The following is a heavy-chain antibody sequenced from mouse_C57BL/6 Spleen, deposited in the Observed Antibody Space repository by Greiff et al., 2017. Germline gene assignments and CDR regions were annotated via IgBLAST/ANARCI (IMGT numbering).Heavy chain of an antibody. CDR1: GYAFSSYW. J-gene: IGHJ1*03. D-gene: IGHD1-1*01. Sequence: QVQLQQSGAELVKPGASVKISCKASGYAFSSYWMNWVKQRPGKGLEWIGQIYPGDGDTNYNGKFKGKDTLTADKSSSTAYMQLSSLTSEDSAVYFCARRGTTVGYWYFDVWGTGTTVTVSS. CDR3: ARRGTTVGYWYFDV. V-gene: IGHV1-80*01. CDR2: IYPGDGDT.